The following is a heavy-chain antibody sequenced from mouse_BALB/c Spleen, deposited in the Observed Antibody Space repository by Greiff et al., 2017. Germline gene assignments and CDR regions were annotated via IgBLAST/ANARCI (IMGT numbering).Heavy chain of an antibody. V-gene: IGHV5-6*01. CDR2: ISSGGSYT. Sequence: EVKLVESGGDLVKPGGSLKLSCAASGFTFSSYGMSWVRQTPDKRLEWVATISSGGSYTYYPDSVKGRFTISRDNAKNTLYLQMSSLKSEDTAMYYCARHESGYFDVWGAGTTVTVSS. CDR3: ARHESGYFDV. J-gene: IGHJ1*01. CDR1: GFTFSSYG.